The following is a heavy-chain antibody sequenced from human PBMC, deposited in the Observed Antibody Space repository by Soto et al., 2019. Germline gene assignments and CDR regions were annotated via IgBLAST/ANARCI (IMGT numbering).Heavy chain of an antibody. Sequence: SETLSLTCTVSGASISGFYWSWIRKSAGKGLEWIGRIYATGTTDYNPSLKSRVMMSVDTSKKQFSLKLRSVTAAYTAVYSCVRDGTRTLRDWFDPWGQGTSVTVSS. CDR1: GASISGFY. V-gene: IGHV4-4*07. CDR3: VRDGTRTLRDWFDP. CDR2: IYATGTT. D-gene: IGHD1-1*01. J-gene: IGHJ5*02.